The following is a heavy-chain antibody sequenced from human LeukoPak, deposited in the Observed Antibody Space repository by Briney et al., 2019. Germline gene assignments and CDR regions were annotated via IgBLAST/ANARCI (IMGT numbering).Heavy chain of an antibody. CDR1: GFTFSSYG. CDR2: IRYDGSNK. CDR3: AKYTSGWSVGIDH. D-gene: IGHD6-19*01. Sequence: PGGSLRLSCAASGFTFSSYGMHWVRQAPGKGLEWVAFIRYDGSNKYYADSVKGRFTISRDNSKNTLYLQMNSLRAEDTAVYYCAKYTSGWSVGIDHWGQGTLVTVSS. J-gene: IGHJ4*02. V-gene: IGHV3-30*02.